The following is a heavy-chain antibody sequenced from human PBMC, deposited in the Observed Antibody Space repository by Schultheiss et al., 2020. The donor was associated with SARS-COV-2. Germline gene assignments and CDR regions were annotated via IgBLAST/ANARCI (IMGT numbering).Heavy chain of an antibody. J-gene: IGHJ4*02. CDR2: IYYSVNT. CDR1: GASISSFY. D-gene: IGHD4-11*01. V-gene: IGHV4-59*08. Sequence: SETLSLTCTVSGASISSFYWSWIRQTPGKGLGWIGYIYYSVNTWYNPSLKSRVTISGDTSKNQFSLKLNSVTAADTAVYYCARRRQDTNAYSYFDSWGQGTLVTVSS. CDR3: ARRRQDTNAYSYFDS.